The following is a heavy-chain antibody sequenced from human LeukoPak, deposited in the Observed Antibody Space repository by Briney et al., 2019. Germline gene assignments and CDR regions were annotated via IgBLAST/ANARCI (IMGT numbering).Heavy chain of an antibody. Sequence: SRPTLVNPTQTLTLTCTFSGFSITNRGVRVGWSRQPPAMTLERLAFIFWDGDKRYNPSLKTRVTIPTDTSHNEVVLRVTNVDPADTGTYYCAHLTTIFGGVSCFDYWGQGSLVSVSS. CDR2: IFWDGDK. J-gene: IGHJ4*01. V-gene: IGHV2-5*02. D-gene: IGHD3-3*01. CDR3: AHLTTIFGGVSCFDY. CDR1: GFSITNRGVR.